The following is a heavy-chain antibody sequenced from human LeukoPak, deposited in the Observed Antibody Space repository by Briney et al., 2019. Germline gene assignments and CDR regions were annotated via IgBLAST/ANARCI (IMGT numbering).Heavy chain of an antibody. CDR1: GYSFTSYW. J-gene: IGHJ5*02. Sequence: GESLKISCKGSGYSFTSYWIGWVRQMPGKGLEWMGIIYPGDSDTRYSPSFQGQVTISADKSISTAYLQWSSLKASDTAMYYCASSTYCSSTSCYGDWFDPWGQGTLVTVSS. D-gene: IGHD2-2*01. V-gene: IGHV5-51*01. CDR3: ASSTYCSSTSCYGDWFDP. CDR2: IYPGDSDT.